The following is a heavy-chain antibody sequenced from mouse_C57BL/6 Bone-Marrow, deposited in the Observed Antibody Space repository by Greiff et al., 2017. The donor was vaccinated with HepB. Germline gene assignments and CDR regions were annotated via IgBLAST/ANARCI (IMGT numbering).Heavy chain of an antibody. Sequence: VQLQKSGTVLARPGASVKMSCKTSGYTFTSYWMHWVKQRPGQGLEWIGAIYPGNSDTSYNQKFKGKAKLTAVTSASTAYMELSSLTNEDSAVYYCTSDLLLLRGYFDVWGTGTTVTVSS. J-gene: IGHJ1*03. V-gene: IGHV1-5*01. CDR3: TSDLLLLRGYFDV. D-gene: IGHD1-1*01. CDR1: GYTFTSYW. CDR2: IYPGNSDT.